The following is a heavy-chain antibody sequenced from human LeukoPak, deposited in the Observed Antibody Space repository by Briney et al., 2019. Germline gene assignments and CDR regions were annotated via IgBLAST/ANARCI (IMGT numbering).Heavy chain of an antibody. V-gene: IGHV3-11*01. J-gene: IGHJ4*02. Sequence: GGSLRLSCAASGYTFSDYYMSWIRQAPGEGLEWVSYISSSGSTIYYADSVRGRFTISRDNAMNSLYLQMNSLRAEDTAVYYCARGGYDSSGYYSYWGQGTLVTVSS. CDR1: GYTFSDYY. D-gene: IGHD3-22*01. CDR2: ISSSGSTI. CDR3: ARGGYDSSGYYSY.